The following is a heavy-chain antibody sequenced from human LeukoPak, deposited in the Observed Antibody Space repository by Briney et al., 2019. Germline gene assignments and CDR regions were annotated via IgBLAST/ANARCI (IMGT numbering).Heavy chain of an antibody. J-gene: IGHJ5*02. CDR1: GYSFSNYW. CDR3: ARHRFQPVSVWFDP. Sequence: KVGESLKISCKGSGYSFSNYWIGWVRQMPGRGLEWMGIIYPDDSDTRYSPSFQGQVTISADKSNNTAYLQWNSLKASDTAIYYCARHRFQPVSVWFDPWGQGTQVTVSS. V-gene: IGHV5-51*01. CDR2: IYPDDSDT. D-gene: IGHD3-3*01.